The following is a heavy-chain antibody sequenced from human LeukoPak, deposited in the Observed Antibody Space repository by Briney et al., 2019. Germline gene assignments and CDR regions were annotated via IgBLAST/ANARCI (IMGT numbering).Heavy chain of an antibody. V-gene: IGHV1-46*01. CDR3: ARDQEAFDY. CDR2: IYPRDGST. CDR1: GYSFISNY. J-gene: IGHJ4*02. Sequence: ASVKVSCKASGYSFISNYIHWVRQAPGQGLEWMGMIYPRDGSTSYAQKFQGRVTVTRDTSTSTVHMELSGLRSEDTAVYYCARDQEAFDYWGQGTLLTVSS.